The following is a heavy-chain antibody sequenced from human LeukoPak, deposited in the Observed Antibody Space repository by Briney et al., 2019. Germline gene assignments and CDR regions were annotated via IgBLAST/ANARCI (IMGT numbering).Heavy chain of an antibody. D-gene: IGHD2-21*02. Sequence: GGSLRLSCAASGFTFSSYAMSWVRQAPGKGLEWVSGISGSGGSTYYADSVKGRFTISRDNSKNTLYLQMNSLRAEDTAVYYCARDRSGGDLDYWGQGTLVTISS. CDR1: GFTFSSYA. CDR2: ISGSGGST. J-gene: IGHJ4*02. V-gene: IGHV3-23*01. CDR3: ARDRSGGDLDY.